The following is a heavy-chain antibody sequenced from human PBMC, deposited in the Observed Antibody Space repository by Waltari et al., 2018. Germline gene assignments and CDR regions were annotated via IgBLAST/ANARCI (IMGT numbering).Heavy chain of an antibody. D-gene: IGHD3-3*01. V-gene: IGHV3-23*01. CDR3: VILRGDFWIGL. CDR2: ISGSGGST. Sequence: EVQLLESGGGLVQPGGYMRLSCAACGSAFSSYAVAWVHQAPGKGLEWVSAISGSGGSTYYADSVKGRFTISRDNSKNTLYLQMDSLRAEDTAVYYCVILRGDFWIGLWGQGTTVTVSS. J-gene: IGHJ6*02. CDR1: GSAFSSYA.